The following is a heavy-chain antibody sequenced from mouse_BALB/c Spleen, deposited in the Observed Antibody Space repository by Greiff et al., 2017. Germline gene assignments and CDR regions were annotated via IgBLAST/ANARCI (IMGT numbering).Heavy chain of an antibody. CDR2: ISSGGST. J-gene: IGHJ4*01. Sequence: EVKLMESGGGLVKPGGSLKLSCAASGFTFSSYAMSWVRQTPEKRLEWVASISSGGSTYYPDSVKGRFTISRDNARNILYLQMSSLRSEDTAMYYCARGDYYGSSYCAMDYWGQGTSVTVSS. V-gene: IGHV5-6-5*01. CDR3: ARGDYYGSSYCAMDY. D-gene: IGHD1-1*01. CDR1: GFTFSSYA.